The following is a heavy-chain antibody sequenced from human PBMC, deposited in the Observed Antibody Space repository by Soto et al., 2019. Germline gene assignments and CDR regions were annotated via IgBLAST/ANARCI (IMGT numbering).Heavy chain of an antibody. CDR3: AARRAAVAGTGPWFDP. J-gene: IGHJ5*02. V-gene: IGHV4-39*01. Sequence: SETLSLTCTVSGGSISSSSYYWGWVRQPPGKGLEWIGSIYYSGSTYYNPSLKSRVTISVDTSKNQFSLKLRSVTAAHTAVYYCAARRAAVAGTGPWFDPWGQGTLVTVSS. CDR2: IYYSGST. CDR1: GGSISSSSYY. D-gene: IGHD6-19*01.